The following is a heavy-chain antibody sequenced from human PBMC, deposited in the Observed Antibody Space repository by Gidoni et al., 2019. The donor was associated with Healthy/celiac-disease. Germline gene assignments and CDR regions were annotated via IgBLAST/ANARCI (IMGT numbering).Heavy chain of an antibody. Sequence: QVQLQESGPGLVTPSQTLSLTCTVSGGSIRSGIYYWRWIRPPAGKGLDWIGRIYTSGSTNYTPSLKSRVTISLDTSKNQFSLKLSSVTAADTAVYYCARWLVNSSGGFDYWGQGTLVTVSS. D-gene: IGHD6-19*01. CDR1: GGSIRSGIYY. V-gene: IGHV4-61*02. CDR2: IYTSGST. J-gene: IGHJ4*02. CDR3: ARWLVNSSGGFDY.